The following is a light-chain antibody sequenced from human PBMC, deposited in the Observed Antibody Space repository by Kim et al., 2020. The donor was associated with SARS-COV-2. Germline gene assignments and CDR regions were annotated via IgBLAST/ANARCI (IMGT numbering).Light chain of an antibody. CDR1: SSNIGACYD. CDR2: GNS. V-gene: IGLV1-40*01. Sequence: RVTMPCTGSSSNIGACYDVHWYQQLPGTAPKLLIYGNSNRPSGVPDRFSGSKSGTSASLAITGLQAEDEADYYCQSYDSSLSGSVFGGGTQLTVL. CDR3: QSYDSSLSGSV. J-gene: IGLJ2*01.